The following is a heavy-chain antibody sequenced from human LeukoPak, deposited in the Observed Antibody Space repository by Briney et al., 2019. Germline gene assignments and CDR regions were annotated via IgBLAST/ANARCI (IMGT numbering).Heavy chain of an antibody. J-gene: IGHJ3*02. CDR1: GGYISSHY. CDR2: IYTSGST. D-gene: IGHD3-22*01. V-gene: IGHV4-4*07. CDR3: ARLHHDSSGFDAFDI. Sequence: SETLSLTCTVPGGYISSHYWSWIRQPAGKGLEWTGRIYTSGSTNYNPSLKSRVTMSVDTSKKQFYLNLSSVTAADTAVYYCARLHHDSSGFDAFDIWGQGTMVTVSS.